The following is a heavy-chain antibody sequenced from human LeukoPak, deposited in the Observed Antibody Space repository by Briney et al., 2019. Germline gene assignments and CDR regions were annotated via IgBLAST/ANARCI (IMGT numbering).Heavy chain of an antibody. Sequence: GASVKVSXKASGYTFTGYYMHWVRQAPGQGLEWMGWINPNSGGTNYAQKFQGRVTMTRDTSISTAYMELSRLRSDDTAVYYCARASLWFGELAAFDYWGQGTLVTVSS. CDR1: GYTFTGYY. CDR2: INPNSGGT. V-gene: IGHV1-2*02. J-gene: IGHJ4*02. CDR3: ARASLWFGELAAFDY. D-gene: IGHD3-10*01.